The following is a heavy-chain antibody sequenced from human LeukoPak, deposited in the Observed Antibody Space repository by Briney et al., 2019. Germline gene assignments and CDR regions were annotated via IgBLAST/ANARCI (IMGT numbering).Heavy chain of an antibody. CDR1: GGSFSGYY. Sequence: PGGSLRLSCGVYGGSFSGYYWSWIRQPPGKGLEWIGEINPRGSTNYNPSLKSRVTLSGDTSKNQFSLTLNSVTAADTAVYYCARRRLGYYFDYWGQGTLVTVSS. V-gene: IGHV4-34*01. CDR3: ARRRLGYYFDY. CDR2: INPRGST. D-gene: IGHD5-24*01. J-gene: IGHJ4*02.